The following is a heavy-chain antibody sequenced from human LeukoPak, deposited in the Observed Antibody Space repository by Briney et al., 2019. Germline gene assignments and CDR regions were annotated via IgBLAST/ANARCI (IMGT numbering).Heavy chain of an antibody. CDR1: GFTFSSNG. CDR3: ARDWGTSSLYLVN. V-gene: IGHV3-30*02. J-gene: IGHJ4*02. CDR2: IQNDGNNK. Sequence: GGSLRLSCAASGFTFSSNGMHWVRQAPGKGLECVAFIQNDGNNKKYADSVKGRFTISRDNSKNTLYLRMNSLRAEDTAVYYCARDWGTSSLYLVNWGQGTLVTVSS. D-gene: IGHD6-6*01.